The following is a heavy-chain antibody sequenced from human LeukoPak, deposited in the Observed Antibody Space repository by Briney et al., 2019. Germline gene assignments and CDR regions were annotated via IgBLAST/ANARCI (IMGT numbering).Heavy chain of an antibody. CDR1: GFTFSSYD. V-gene: IGHV3-21*01. D-gene: IGHD5-12*01. CDR2: IRPSGDNT. CDR3: ARSGRGYDDAFDI. J-gene: IGHJ3*02. Sequence: GGSLRLSCAASGFTFSSYDMTWVRQAPGRGLEWVSSIRPSGDNTYYGDSVKGRFTISRDNAKNSLSLQMNSLRAEDTAVYYCARSGRGYDDAFDIWGQGTMVTVSS.